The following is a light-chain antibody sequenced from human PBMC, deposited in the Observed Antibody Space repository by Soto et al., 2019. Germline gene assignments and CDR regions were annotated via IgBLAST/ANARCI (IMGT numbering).Light chain of an antibody. Sequence: IQMTQSPSSLSASVGDRVTITCRASESISIYLNWYQHKPGKAPSLLISGVSTLQSGVPSRFSGSGSGTDFTLTISSLQPEDFATYYCLQDYNYPRKFGQGTKVDI. CDR1: ESISIY. J-gene: IGKJ1*01. V-gene: IGKV1-6*01. CDR2: GVS. CDR3: LQDYNYPRK.